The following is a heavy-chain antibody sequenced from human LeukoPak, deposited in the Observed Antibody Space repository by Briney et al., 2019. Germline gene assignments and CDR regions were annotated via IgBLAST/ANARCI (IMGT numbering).Heavy chain of an antibody. CDR3: VRGNWNYGSRS. V-gene: IGHV4-34*01. CDR2: INHIGRT. J-gene: IGHJ4*02. D-gene: IGHD1-7*01. CDR1: GGSFSGYC. Sequence: SETLSLTCADYGGSFSGYCWIWIRQPPGKGLEWIGEINHIGRTNYNPSLKSRITMSVDKSKNQFSLQLTSMTAADTAIYYCVRGNWNYGSRSWGQGTLVTVSS.